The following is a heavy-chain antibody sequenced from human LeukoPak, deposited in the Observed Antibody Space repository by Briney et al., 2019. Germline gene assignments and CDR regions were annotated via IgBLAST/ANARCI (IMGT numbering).Heavy chain of an antibody. Sequence: ASVKVSCKASGYTFTGYYMHWVRQAPGQGLEWMGRINPNSGGTNYAQKFQGRVTMTRDTSISTAYMELSRLRSDDTAVYYCASHYYDSSGRHDDWGQGTLVTVSS. D-gene: IGHD3-22*01. J-gene: IGHJ4*02. V-gene: IGHV1-2*06. CDR1: GYTFTGYY. CDR3: ASHYYDSSGRHDD. CDR2: INPNSGGT.